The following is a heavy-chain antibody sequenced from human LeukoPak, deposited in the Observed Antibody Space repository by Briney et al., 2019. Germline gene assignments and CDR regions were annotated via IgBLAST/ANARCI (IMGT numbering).Heavy chain of an antibody. V-gene: IGHV4-59*08. D-gene: IGHD4-17*01. CDR1: GGSISSYY. Sequence: SETLSLTCTVSGGSISSYYWSWIRQPPGKGLEWIGYIYYSGNTNYNPSLKSRVTISVDTSKNQFSLKLNSVTAADTAVYYCARVVNYGDYFPFDYWGQGILVTVSS. CDR3: ARVVNYGDYFPFDY. J-gene: IGHJ4*02. CDR2: IYYSGNT.